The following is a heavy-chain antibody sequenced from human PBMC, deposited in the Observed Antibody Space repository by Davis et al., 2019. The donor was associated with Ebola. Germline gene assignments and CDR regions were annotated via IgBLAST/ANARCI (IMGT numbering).Heavy chain of an antibody. V-gene: IGHV5-51*01. CDR2: IYPGDSDT. CDR3: ARLGSSSPWRPFDV. CDR1: GYSFTSYW. D-gene: IGHD3-10*01. Sequence: KVSCKGSGYSFTSYWIGWVRQMPGKGLEWMGIIYPGDSDTRYSPSFQGQVTISVDKSINTAYLQWSGLKASDTAMYYCARLGSSSPWRPFDVWGQGTMVIVSS. J-gene: IGHJ3*01.